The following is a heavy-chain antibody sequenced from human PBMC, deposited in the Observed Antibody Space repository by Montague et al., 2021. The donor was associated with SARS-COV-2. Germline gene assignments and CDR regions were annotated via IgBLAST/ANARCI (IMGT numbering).Heavy chain of an antibody. CDR2: IYWDDDK. J-gene: IGHJ4*02. V-gene: IGHV2-5*02. D-gene: IGHD6-6*01. CDR3: ANRLPAVAAFYY. Sequence: PALVKPTQTLTLTCTFSGFSLSTRTVGLGWIRQPPGKALAWLALIYWDDDKRYSPSLKSRLTITKVTSNNQVVLTMTNMDPVDTATYYCANRLPAVAAFYYWGKGTLVTVSS. CDR1: GFSLSTRTVG.